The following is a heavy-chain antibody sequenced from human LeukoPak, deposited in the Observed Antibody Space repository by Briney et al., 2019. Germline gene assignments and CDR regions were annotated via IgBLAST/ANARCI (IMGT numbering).Heavy chain of an antibody. CDR1: GYTFTGYY. D-gene: IGHD3-22*01. CDR2: INPNSGGT. CDR3: ARAGTTYYYDSSGYYPLWY. Sequence: GASVKVSCKASGYTFTGYYMHWVRQAPGQGLEWMGWINPNSGGTNYAQKFQGRVTMTRDTSISTAYMELSRLRSDDTAVYYCARAGTTYYYDSSGYYPLWYWGQGTLVTVSS. V-gene: IGHV1-2*02. J-gene: IGHJ4*02.